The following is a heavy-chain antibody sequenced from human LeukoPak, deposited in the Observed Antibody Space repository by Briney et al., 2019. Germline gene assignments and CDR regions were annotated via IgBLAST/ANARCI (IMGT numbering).Heavy chain of an antibody. CDR1: GYTFTSYY. D-gene: IGHD3-10*01. CDR2: TNPSGGST. J-gene: IGHJ4*02. V-gene: IGHV1-46*01. CDR3: ARIHYYGSGSYPQYYFDY. Sequence: GASVKVSCKASGYTFTSYYMHWVRQAPGQGLEWMGITNPSGGSTSYAQKFQGRVTMTRDTSTSTVYMELSSLRSEDTAVYYCARIHYYGSGSYPQYYFDYWGQGTLVTVSS.